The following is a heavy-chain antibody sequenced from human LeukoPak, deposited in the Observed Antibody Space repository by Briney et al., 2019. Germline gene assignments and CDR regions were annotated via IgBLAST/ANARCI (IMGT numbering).Heavy chain of an antibody. CDR1: GGSISSYY. J-gene: IGHJ6*03. Sequence: SETLSLTCTVSGGSISSYYWSWIRQPPGKGLEWIGYIYYSGSTNYNPSLKSRVTISVDASKNQFSLRLSSVTAADTAVYYCASGSYSFYYMDVWGKGTTVTVSS. V-gene: IGHV4-59*01. CDR2: IYYSGST. CDR3: ASGSYSFYYMDV. D-gene: IGHD1-26*01.